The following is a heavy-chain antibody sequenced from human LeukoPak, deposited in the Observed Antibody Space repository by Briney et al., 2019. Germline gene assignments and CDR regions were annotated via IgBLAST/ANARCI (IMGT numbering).Heavy chain of an antibody. CDR1: GGSSSSYY. D-gene: IGHD3-10*01. J-gene: IGHJ4*02. CDR2: IHYSGRT. CDR3: ARSGGDRVEMPTIIDY. Sequence: SSETLSLTCTVSGGSSSSYYWSRIRQSPGKGLEWIGYIHYSGRTNYNPSLKSRVTILLDTSKNQFSLRLSSVTAADTAVYYCARSGGDRVEMPTIIDYWGREPWSSSPQ. V-gene: IGHV4-59*01.